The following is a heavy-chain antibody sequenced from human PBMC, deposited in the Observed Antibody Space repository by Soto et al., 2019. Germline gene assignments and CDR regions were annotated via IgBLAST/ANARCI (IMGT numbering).Heavy chain of an antibody. CDR2: INPNSGGT. CDR3: ARDRYCSSTSCLEGWFDP. CDR1: GYTFTGYY. J-gene: IGHJ5*02. Sequence: GASVKVSCKASGYTFTGYYMHCVRQAPGQGLEWMGWINPNSGGTNYAQKFQGRVTMTRDTSISTAYMELSRLRSDDTAVYYCARDRYCSSTSCLEGWFDPWGQGTLVTVSS. D-gene: IGHD2-2*01. V-gene: IGHV1-2*02.